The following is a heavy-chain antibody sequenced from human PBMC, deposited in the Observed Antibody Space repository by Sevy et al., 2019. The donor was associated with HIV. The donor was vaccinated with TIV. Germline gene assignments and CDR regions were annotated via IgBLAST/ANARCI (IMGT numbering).Heavy chain of an antibody. CDR1: GFTFSSAW. CDR2: IKSEFDVGAI. D-gene: IGHD5-12*01. V-gene: IGHV3-15*01. Sequence: GSLRLSCTASGFTFSSAWMSWVRQAPGKGLEWVGRIKSEFDVGAIDYAAPVKGRFTISREDSKNTVYLQMNSLKTEDTAVYYCITDPAYRGYDEEVINYYFYGMDVWGQGTTVTVSS. CDR3: ITDPAYRGYDEEVINYYFYGMDV. J-gene: IGHJ6*02.